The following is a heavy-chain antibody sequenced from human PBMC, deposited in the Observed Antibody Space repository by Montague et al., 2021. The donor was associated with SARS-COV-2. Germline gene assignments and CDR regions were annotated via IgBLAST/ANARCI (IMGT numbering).Heavy chain of an antibody. V-gene: IGHV4-4*02. CDR3: ATLSSRTAAGTRDYFGLDV. Sequence: SETLSLTCRVSGDSISTSTWWTWVRQPPGKGLEWIGEIFHSGTIHYNPSLKSRVSISVDKSNNQFSLRLSSLIAAYTAVYYCATLSSRTAAGTRDYFGLDVWGQGTTVAVSS. D-gene: IGHD6-13*01. J-gene: IGHJ6*02. CDR2: IFHSGTI. CDR1: GDSISTSTW.